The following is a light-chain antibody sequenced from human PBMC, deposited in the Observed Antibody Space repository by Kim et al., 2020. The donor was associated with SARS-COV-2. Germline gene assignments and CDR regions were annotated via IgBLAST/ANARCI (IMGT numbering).Light chain of an antibody. Sequence: QSVLTQPPSASGTPGQRVTISCSGGSSNIGRNTVNWYQQLPGTAPTLLIYYNHQRPSGVPDRFSGSKSGTSASLAIGGLQSEDEADYFCAAWDDSLDGVLFGGGTKLTVL. CDR1: SSNIGRNT. CDR3: AAWDDSLDGVL. CDR2: YNH. V-gene: IGLV1-44*01. J-gene: IGLJ2*01.